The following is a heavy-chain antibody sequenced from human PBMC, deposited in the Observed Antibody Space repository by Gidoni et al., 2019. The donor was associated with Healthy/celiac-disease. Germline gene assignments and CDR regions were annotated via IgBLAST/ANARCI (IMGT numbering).Heavy chain of an antibody. CDR1: GFTFSRYS. CDR2: IRSSSSYI. Sequence: EVQLVESGGGLVKPGGSLRLACAASGFTFSRYSMNLVRQAPGKGLEWVSSIRSSSSYIYYADSVKGRFTISRDNAKNSLYLQMNSLRAEDTAVYYCARAQGGSGSYYCAFDIWGQGTMVTVSS. V-gene: IGHV3-21*01. D-gene: IGHD1-26*01. CDR3: ARAQGGSGSYYCAFDI. J-gene: IGHJ3*02.